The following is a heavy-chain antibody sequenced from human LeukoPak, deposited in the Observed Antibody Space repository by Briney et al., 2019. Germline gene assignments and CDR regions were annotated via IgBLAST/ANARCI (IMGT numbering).Heavy chain of an antibody. CDR3: AKDAITARYYYDSSGYSDAFDI. CDR1: GFTFSSYA. CDR2: ISGSGGST. D-gene: IGHD3-22*01. Sequence: GGSLRPSCAASGFTFSSYAMSWVRQAPGKGLEWVSAISGSGGSTYYADSVKGRFTISRDNSKNTLYLQMNSLRAEDTAVYYCAKDAITARYYYDSSGYSDAFDIWGQGTMVTVSS. J-gene: IGHJ3*02. V-gene: IGHV3-23*01.